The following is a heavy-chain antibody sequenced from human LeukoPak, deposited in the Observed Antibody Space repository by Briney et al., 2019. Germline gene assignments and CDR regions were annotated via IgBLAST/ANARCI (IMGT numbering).Heavy chain of an antibody. CDR3: TRDRRYGGMDA. D-gene: IGHD3-10*01. CDR1: GFTFSDYW. CDR2: VISDGSSA. Sequence: PGGSLRLSCAASGFTFSDYWIHWVRQAPGKGLVWVSRVISDGSSATYTDSVKGRFSVSRDNAKNTMYLQMNSLRAEDTAVYYCTRDRRYGGMDAWGQGTTVTVSS. V-gene: IGHV3-74*01. J-gene: IGHJ6*02.